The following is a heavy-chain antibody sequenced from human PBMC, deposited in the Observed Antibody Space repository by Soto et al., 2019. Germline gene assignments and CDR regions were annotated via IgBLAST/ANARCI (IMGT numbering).Heavy chain of an antibody. CDR2: IHHSGST. Sequence: SETLSLTCAFYGGSFSGYFWSWIRQPPGKGLEWIGEIHHSGSTNCNPSLKSRVTISVDTSKNQFSLKLSSVTAADTAVYYCARGYYYDSSGYSLLWNYWGQGTLVTVSS. V-gene: IGHV4-34*01. CDR1: GGSFSGYF. J-gene: IGHJ4*02. CDR3: ARGYYYDSSGYSLLWNY. D-gene: IGHD3-22*01.